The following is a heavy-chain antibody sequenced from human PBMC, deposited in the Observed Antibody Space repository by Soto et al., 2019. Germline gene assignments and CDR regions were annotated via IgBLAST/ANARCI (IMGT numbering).Heavy chain of an antibody. CDR3: ARGGMATSNFDY. D-gene: IGHD5-12*01. CDR2: ISYDGSNK. J-gene: IGHJ4*02. V-gene: IGHV3-30-3*01. CDR1: GFTFSSYA. Sequence: QVQLVESGGGVVQPGRSLRLSCAASGFTFSSYAMHWVRQAPGKGLEWVAVISYDGSNKYYADSVKGRFTISRDNSKNTLYLQMNSLRAEDTAVYYCARGGMATSNFDYWGQGTLVTVSS.